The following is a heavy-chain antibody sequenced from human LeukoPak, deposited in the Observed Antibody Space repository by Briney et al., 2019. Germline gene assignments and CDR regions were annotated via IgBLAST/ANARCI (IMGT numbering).Heavy chain of an antibody. Sequence: GTSVKASCKASGFTFTSSAVQWVRQARGQRLEWIGWIVLGSGNTNYAQQFQERVTITRDLSTSSTYLELSSLRSEDTAVYYCAALAGVQGLAYDPRDYFDSWGQGTLVTVSS. D-gene: IGHD7-27*01. CDR3: AALAGVQGLAYDPRDYFDS. J-gene: IGHJ4*02. CDR1: GFTFTSSA. V-gene: IGHV1-58*01. CDR2: IVLGSGNT.